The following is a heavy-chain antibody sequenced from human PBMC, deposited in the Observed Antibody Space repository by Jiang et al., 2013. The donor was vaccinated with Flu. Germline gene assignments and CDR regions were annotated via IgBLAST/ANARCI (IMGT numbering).Heavy chain of an antibody. D-gene: IGHD1-26*01. CDR2: ISYDGSNK. V-gene: IGHV3-30-3*01. Sequence: RLSCAASGFTFSSYAMHWVRQAPGKGLEWVAVISYDGSNKYYADSVKGRFTISRDNSKNTLYLQMNSLRAEDTAVYYCARNAPDSAPPDAFDIWGQGTMVTVSS. CDR1: GFTFSSYA. CDR3: ARNAPDSAPPDAFDI. J-gene: IGHJ3*02.